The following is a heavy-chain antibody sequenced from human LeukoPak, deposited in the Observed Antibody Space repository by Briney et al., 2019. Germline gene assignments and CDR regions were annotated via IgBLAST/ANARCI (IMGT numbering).Heavy chain of an antibody. J-gene: IGHJ4*02. D-gene: IGHD5-12*01. CDR2: IYTSGST. Sequence: SETLSLTCTVSGGSISSYYWSWIRQPAGKGLEWIGRIYTSGSTNYNPSLKSRVTMSVDTSKNQFSLKLSSVTAADTAVYYCARDTSGYDPGHFDYWGQGTLVTVSS. CDR1: GGSISSYY. V-gene: IGHV4-4*07. CDR3: ARDTSGYDPGHFDY.